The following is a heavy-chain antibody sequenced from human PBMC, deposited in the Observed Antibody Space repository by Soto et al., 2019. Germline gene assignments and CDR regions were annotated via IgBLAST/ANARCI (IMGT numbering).Heavy chain of an antibody. J-gene: IGHJ4*02. CDR1: GGSISSGGYY. CDR3: ARAGIVDTAMVLGDY. Sequence: QVQLQESGPGLVKPSQTLSLTCTVSGGSISSGGYYWSWIRQHPGKGLEWIGYIYYSGSTYYNPSLKSRVTISVDTSKNQFSLKPSSVTAADTAVYYCARAGIVDTAMVLGDYWGQGTLVTVSS. CDR2: IYYSGST. V-gene: IGHV4-31*03. D-gene: IGHD5-18*01.